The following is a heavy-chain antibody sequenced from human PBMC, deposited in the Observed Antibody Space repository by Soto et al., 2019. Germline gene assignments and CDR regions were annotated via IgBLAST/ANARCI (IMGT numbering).Heavy chain of an antibody. Sequence: QVQLVESGGGLVKAGGSLRLSCAASGFVFSDYYMTWIRQAPGKGLEWLTYISSSSGHTNYADSVKGRFTISRDNAKNSVYLQINSLRAEETAVYYCARRISAHFDYWGQGTLVTVSS. J-gene: IGHJ4*02. CDR2: ISSSSGHT. CDR1: GFVFSDYY. CDR3: ARRISAHFDY. V-gene: IGHV3-11*05.